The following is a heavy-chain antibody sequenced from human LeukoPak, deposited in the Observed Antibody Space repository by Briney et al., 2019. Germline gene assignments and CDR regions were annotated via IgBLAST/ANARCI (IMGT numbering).Heavy chain of an antibody. D-gene: IGHD1-1*01. J-gene: IGHJ4*02. V-gene: IGHV3-9*03. CDR1: GFTFDDYA. CDR2: ISWNSGSI. CDR3: AKKAGNDDYFYY. Sequence: GGSLRLSCAASGFTFDDYAMHWVRQAPGKGLEWVSGISWNSGSIGYADSVKGRCTISRDNAKNSLYLQMNSLRAEDMALYYCAKKAGNDDYFYYWGQGTLVTVSS.